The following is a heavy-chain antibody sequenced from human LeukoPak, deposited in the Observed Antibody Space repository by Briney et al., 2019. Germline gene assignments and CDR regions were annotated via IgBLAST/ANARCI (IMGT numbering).Heavy chain of an antibody. J-gene: IGHJ6*04. Sequence: GGSLRLSCATSGFTFSDYAMTWVRQAPGKGLEWVSYISSSGSTIYYADSVKGRFTISRDNAKNSLYLQMNSLRAEDTAVYYCAELGITMIGGVWGKGTTVTVSS. D-gene: IGHD3-10*02. CDR3: AELGITMIGGV. CDR2: ISSSGSTI. CDR1: GFTFSDYA. V-gene: IGHV3-48*03.